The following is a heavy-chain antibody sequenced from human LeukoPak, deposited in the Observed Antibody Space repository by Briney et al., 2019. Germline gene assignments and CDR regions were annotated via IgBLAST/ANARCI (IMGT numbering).Heavy chain of an antibody. CDR1: GFTFSSYS. V-gene: IGHV3-48*01. J-gene: IGHJ4*02. D-gene: IGHD5-18*01. CDR3: ARGPRGYSYGYGDY. CDR2: ISSSSSTI. Sequence: GGSLRLSCAASGFTFSSYSMNWVRQAPGKGLEWVSYISSSSSTIYYADSVKGRFTISRDNAKNSLYLQMNSLRAEDTAVYYCARGPRGYSYGYGDYWGQGTLVTVSS.